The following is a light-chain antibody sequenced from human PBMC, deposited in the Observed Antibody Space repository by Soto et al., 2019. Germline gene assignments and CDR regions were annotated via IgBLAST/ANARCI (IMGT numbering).Light chain of an antibody. V-gene: IGLV2-14*01. CDR3: SSYTSSTAYV. CDR1: SSDVGGYNY. Sequence: QSVLTQPASVSGSPGQSITISCTGTSSDVGGYNYVSWYQLHPGKAPKPMVYEVSNRPSGVSNRFSGSKSGNTASLTISGLQAEDEADYYCSSYTSSTAYVFGTGTKV. CDR2: EVS. J-gene: IGLJ1*01.